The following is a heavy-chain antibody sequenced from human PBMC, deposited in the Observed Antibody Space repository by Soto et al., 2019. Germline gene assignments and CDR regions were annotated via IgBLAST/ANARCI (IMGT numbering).Heavy chain of an antibody. CDR2: INPNGGST. J-gene: IGHJ4*02. V-gene: IGHV1-46*03. D-gene: IGHD6-25*01. CDR1: GYTLTNFY. CDR3: ASGLGSGDY. Sequence: QVQLVQSGAEVKKPGASVKVSCKASGYTLTNFYIHWVRQAPGQGLEWMGIINPNGGSTNYAHNFQGRVTITRDTSTSTVYMDLSSLRSEDTAVYYCASGLGSGDYWGRGPLVTVSS.